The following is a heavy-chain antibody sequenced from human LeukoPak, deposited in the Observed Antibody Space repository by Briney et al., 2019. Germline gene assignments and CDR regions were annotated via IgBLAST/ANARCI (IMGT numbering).Heavy chain of an antibody. V-gene: IGHV3-23*01. D-gene: IGHD1-26*01. CDR2: ISGSGGST. Sequence: GGSLRLSCAASGFTFSSYSMNWVRQAPGKGLEWVSAISGSGGSTYYADSVKGRFTISRDNSKNTLYLQMNSLRAEDTAVYYCARDKVVGPTNLDYWGQGTLVTVSS. J-gene: IGHJ4*02. CDR1: GFTFSSYS. CDR3: ARDKVVGPTNLDY.